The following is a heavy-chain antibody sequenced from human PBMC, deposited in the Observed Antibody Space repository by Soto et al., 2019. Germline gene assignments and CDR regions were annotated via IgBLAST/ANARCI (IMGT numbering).Heavy chain of an antibody. CDR1: GGPLIGKK. Sequence: TLYGKCIDLGGPLIGKKRIWIRQPPGEGLEWIGYIYESGSINYKPSLKSRVTMSIDTSKNQFSLKLISVTAADPAVYYCARSGRSGYYSYYGMEVWGPGTAV. CDR3: ARSGRSGYYSYYGMEV. CDR2: IYESGSI. V-gene: IGHV4-59*01. D-gene: IGHD3-22*01. J-gene: IGHJ6*01.